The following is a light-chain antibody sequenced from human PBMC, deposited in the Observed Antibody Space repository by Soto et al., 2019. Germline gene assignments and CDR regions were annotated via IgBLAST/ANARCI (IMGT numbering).Light chain of an antibody. CDR2: DND. CDR1: SSNIGSNY. V-gene: IGLV1-51*01. J-gene: IGLJ3*02. Sequence: QSVLTQPPSVSAAPGQTVTISCSGSSSNIGSNYVFWYQQLPGTAPKLLIYDNDKRPSGIPDRFSGSKSGTSATLGFTGLQTGDEADYYCRVWDSSLSAGVFGGGTKVTVL. CDR3: RVWDSSLSAGV.